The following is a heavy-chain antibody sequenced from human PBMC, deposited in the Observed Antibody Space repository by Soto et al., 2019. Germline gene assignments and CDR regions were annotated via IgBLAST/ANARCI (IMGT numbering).Heavy chain of an antibody. D-gene: IGHD3-22*01. J-gene: IGHJ6*02. CDR1: GGTFSSYA. V-gene: IGHV1-69*13. Sequence: GASVKVSCKASGGTFSSYAISWVRQAPGQGLEWMGGIIPIFGTANYAQKFQGRVTITADESTSTACMELSSLRSEDTAVYYCARDSPFGSGYADYYYYYGMDVWGQGTTVTVSS. CDR2: IIPIFGTA. CDR3: ARDSPFGSGYADYYYYYGMDV.